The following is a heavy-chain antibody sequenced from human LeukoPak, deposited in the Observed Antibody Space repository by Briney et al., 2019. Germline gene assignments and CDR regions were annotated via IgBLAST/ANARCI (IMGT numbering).Heavy chain of an antibody. CDR1: GYTFTDSY. D-gene: IGHD2/OR15-2a*01. CDR2: INPKTGGT. Sequence: ASVKVSCKASGYTFTDSYIHWVRQAPGRGLECMGWINPKTGGTNYVQKFQGRVTMTADTSISTVYMELTGLKSDDTAVYYCAKLSTTWGQGTLVTVSP. J-gene: IGHJ4*02. CDR3: AKLSTT. V-gene: IGHV1-2*02.